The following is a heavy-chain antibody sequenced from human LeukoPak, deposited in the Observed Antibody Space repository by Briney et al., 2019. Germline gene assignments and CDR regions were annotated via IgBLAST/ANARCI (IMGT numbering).Heavy chain of an antibody. J-gene: IGHJ4*02. CDR2: IWYDGSDK. CDR3: ARDERACYFDY. Sequence: HPGGSLRLSCAASGFAFYTYGMHWVRQAPDKGLEWVAVIWYDGSDKYYADSVKGRFTISRDNSKNTLYLQMNSLRAEDTAVYYCARDERACYFDYWGQGTLVTVSS. CDR1: GFAFYTYG. V-gene: IGHV3-33*01.